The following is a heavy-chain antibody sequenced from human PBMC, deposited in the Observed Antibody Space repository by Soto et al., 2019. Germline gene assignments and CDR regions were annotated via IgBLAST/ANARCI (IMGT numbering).Heavy chain of an antibody. D-gene: IGHD5-18*01. CDR3: ARGPYSFFDY. CDR1: GYTFTSYY. J-gene: IGHJ4*02. CDR2: INANSGDT. V-gene: IGHV1-2*02. Sequence: ASVKVSCKASGYTFTSYYMHWVRQAPGQGLEWMGWINANSGDTKYAQKFQGRVTMTRDTSIRTAYMELSRLRSDDTAVYYCARGPYSFFDYWGQGTLVTVSS.